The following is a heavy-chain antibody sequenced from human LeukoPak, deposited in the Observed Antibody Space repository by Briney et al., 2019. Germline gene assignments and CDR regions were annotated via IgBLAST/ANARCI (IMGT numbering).Heavy chain of an antibody. D-gene: IGHD3/OR15-3a*01. CDR3: ARGGVGLVIIPGWEYDYYGLDV. V-gene: IGHV3-21*06. J-gene: IGHJ6*02. CDR2: IRRRSSYM. Sequence: PGGSLSLSRAASGFTLSTYRMNWVRQAPGKGLEWVSSIRRRSSYMYYADSVKGRFIISRDNAKTSLHLQMNSLRAEDTAVYYWARGGVGLVIIPGWEYDYYGLDVWGQGTTVTVSS. CDR1: GFTLSTYR.